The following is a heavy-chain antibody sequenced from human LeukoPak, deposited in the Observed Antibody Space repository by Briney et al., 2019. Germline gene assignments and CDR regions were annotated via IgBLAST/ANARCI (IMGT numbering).Heavy chain of an antibody. D-gene: IGHD1-26*01. CDR2: ISYDGSNK. Sequence: GRSLRLSCAASGFTFGSYGMHWVRQAPGKGLEWVAVISYDGSNKYYADSVKGRFTISRDNSKNTLYLQMNSLRAEDTAVYYCAKEGAIVEYYFDYWGQGTLVTVSS. J-gene: IGHJ4*02. V-gene: IGHV3-30*18. CDR1: GFTFGSYG. CDR3: AKEGAIVEYYFDY.